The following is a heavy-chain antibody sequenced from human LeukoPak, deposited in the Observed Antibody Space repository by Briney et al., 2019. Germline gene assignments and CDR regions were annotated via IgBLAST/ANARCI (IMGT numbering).Heavy chain of an antibody. D-gene: IGHD2-2*01. V-gene: IGHV4-30-4*08. J-gene: IGHJ4*02. CDR1: GGSISSGDYY. CDR3: ARGACSSTSCSPDY. CDR2: IHYSGST. Sequence: SETLSLTCTVSGGSISSGDYYWNWIRQPPGKGLEWIGYIHYSGSTYYNPSLKSRLTISPDTSKNQFSLKLSSVTAADTAVYYCARGACSSTSCSPDYWGQGTLVTVSS.